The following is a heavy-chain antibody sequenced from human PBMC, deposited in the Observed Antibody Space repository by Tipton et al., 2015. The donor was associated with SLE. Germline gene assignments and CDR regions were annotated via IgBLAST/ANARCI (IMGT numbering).Heavy chain of an antibody. CDR1: GFTPPDYT. V-gene: IGHV3-43*01. CDR2: ISWNGVNT. J-gene: IGHJ6*02. CDR3: AKEEGSAAGLFYYGMDV. Sequence: SLRLSCAASGFTPPDYTLYLVRQAPGKGLEWVSLISWNGVNTFYADSVKGRFTISRDNSQNSLYLQMNNLRTEDTALYYCAKEEGSAAGLFYYGMDVWGHGTTVTVSS. D-gene: IGHD6-13*01.